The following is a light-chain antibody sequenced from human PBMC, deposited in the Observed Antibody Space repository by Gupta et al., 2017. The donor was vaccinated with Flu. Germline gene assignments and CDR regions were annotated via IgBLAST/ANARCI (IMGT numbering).Light chain of an antibody. Sequence: DIQMTQSPSSLSASVGDRVTITCRASQSISSYLNWYQQKPGKAPKLLIYTASSLQIGVPSRFSGSGSGTDFTLTISSLQPEDFASYYCQQSDSNPFTFGGGTXVEIK. CDR1: QSISSY. CDR3: QQSDSNPFT. J-gene: IGKJ4*01. CDR2: TAS. V-gene: IGKV1-39*01.